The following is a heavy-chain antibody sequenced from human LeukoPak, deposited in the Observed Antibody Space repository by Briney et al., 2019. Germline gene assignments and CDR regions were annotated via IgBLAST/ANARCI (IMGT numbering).Heavy chain of an antibody. J-gene: IGHJ4*02. CDR3: ARDLGKKNSGYSSSWYDY. CDR1: GFTFDDYG. Sequence: GGSLRLSCAASGFTFDDYGMSWVRQAPGKGLEWVSGINWNGGSTGYADSVKGRFTISRDNAKNSLYLQMNSLRAEDTALYHCARDLGKKNSGYSSSWYDYWGQGTRVTVSS. CDR2: INWNGGST. V-gene: IGHV3-20*01. D-gene: IGHD6-13*01.